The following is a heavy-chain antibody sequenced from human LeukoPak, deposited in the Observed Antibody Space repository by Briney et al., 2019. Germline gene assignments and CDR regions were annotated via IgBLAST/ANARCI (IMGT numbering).Heavy chain of an antibody. J-gene: IGHJ3*02. Sequence: SETLSLTCTVSGGSINNYYWSWIRQPPGKGLEWIGYIYYSGSTNYNPSLKSRVTISLDTSKNQFSLKLSSVTAADTAVYYCARSFDTHAFDIWGQGTVVTVSS. CDR2: IYYSGST. CDR3: ARSFDTHAFDI. V-gene: IGHV4-59*01. CDR1: GGSINNYY.